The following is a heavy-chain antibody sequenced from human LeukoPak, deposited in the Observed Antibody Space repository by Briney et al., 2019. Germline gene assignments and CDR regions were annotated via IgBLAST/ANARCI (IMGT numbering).Heavy chain of an antibody. J-gene: IGHJ4*02. V-gene: IGHV1-69*13. D-gene: IGHD3-10*01. Sequence: SVKVSCKASGGTFSSYGISWVRQAPGQGLEWMGGIIPGLGTASYAQEFQGRVTITADESTSTVYMDLSSLASEDTAVYYCARGWGYGSGSYYNYWGRGTLVTVS. CDR2: IIPGLGTA. CDR3: ARGWGYGSGSYYNY. CDR1: GGTFSSYG.